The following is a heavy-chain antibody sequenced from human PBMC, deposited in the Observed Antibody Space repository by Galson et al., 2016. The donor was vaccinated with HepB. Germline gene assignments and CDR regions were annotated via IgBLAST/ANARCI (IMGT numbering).Heavy chain of an antibody. D-gene: IGHD4-23*01. CDR1: GFSVSAHH. CDR3: VGYGGNSV. J-gene: IGHJ4*02. V-gene: IGHV3-53*01. CDR2: LYGGGGT. Sequence: SLRLSCAVAGFSVSAHHVGWFRQTPGKGLECASVLYGGGGTYYSDSVRGRFRVSRDNSNNILYLHMNSLRVDDTAVYYCVGYGGNSVWGRGTLVTVAS.